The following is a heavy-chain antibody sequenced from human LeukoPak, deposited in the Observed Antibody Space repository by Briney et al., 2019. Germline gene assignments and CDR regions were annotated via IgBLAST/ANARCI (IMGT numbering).Heavy chain of an antibody. CDR2: INPNSGGT. CDR3: ARDRDFAFYPGIRQEGYFDP. J-gene: IGHJ5*02. D-gene: IGHD2-15*01. CDR1: GYTFTDYY. Sequence: ASVKVSCKASGYTFTDYYIHWVRQAPGQGLEWMGWINPNSGGTDYAQKFKGRVTMTRDTSTSTAYMELSSLRSDDTAVYYCARDRDFAFYPGIRQEGYFDPWGQGTLVTVSS. V-gene: IGHV1-2*02.